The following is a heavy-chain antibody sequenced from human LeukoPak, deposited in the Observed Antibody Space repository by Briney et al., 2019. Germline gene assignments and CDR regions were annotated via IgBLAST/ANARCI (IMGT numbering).Heavy chain of an antibody. CDR2: IRYDGSNK. D-gene: IGHD3-22*01. V-gene: IGHV3-30*02. Sequence: PGGSLRLSCAASGFTFSSYGMHWVRQAPGKGLEWVAFIRYDGSNKYYADSVKGRFTISRDNSKNTLYLQMNSLRAEDTAVYYCAKDRPDYDSSGDHFDYWGQGTLVTVSS. CDR1: GFTFSSYG. J-gene: IGHJ4*02. CDR3: AKDRPDYDSSGDHFDY.